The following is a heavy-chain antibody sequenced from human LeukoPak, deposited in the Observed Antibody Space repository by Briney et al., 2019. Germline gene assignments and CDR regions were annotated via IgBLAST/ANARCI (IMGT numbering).Heavy chain of an antibody. J-gene: IGHJ4*02. CDR3: ARAAYSSSMFDY. D-gene: IGHD6-6*01. CDR2: INHSGST. V-gene: IGHV4-34*01. Sequence: SETLSLTCAVYGGSFSGYYWSWIRQPPGKGLEWIGEINHSGSTNYNPSLKSRVTISVDTSKNQFSLKLSSVTAADTAVYYCARAAYSSSMFDYWGQGTLVTVSS. CDR1: GGSFSGYY.